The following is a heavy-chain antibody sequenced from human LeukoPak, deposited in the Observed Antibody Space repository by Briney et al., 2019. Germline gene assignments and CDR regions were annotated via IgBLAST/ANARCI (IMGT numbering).Heavy chain of an antibody. CDR1: GYTFTGYY. CDR2: IKANSGGT. Sequence: GSVTVSCKASGYTFTGYYMHWVRQAPGQGLEWMGWIKANSGGTKYAQKFQGRVTMTRDTSISTAYMELSRLRSDDTAVYYCARGVTMIEDYFDYWGQGTLVTVSS. J-gene: IGHJ4*02. CDR3: ARGVTMIEDYFDY. D-gene: IGHD3-22*01. V-gene: IGHV1-2*02.